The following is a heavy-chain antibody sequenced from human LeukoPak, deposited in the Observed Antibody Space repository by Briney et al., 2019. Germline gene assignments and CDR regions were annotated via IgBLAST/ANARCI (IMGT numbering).Heavy chain of an antibody. D-gene: IGHD2-2*01. CDR1: GFTFSSYE. J-gene: IGHJ6*03. V-gene: IGHV3-48*03. Sequence: GGSLRLSCAASGFTFSSYEMNWVRQAPGKGLEWVSYISSSGSTIYYADSVKGRFTISRDNAKNTLYLQMNSLRAEDTAVYYCARESPGYCSSNSYYYYYMDVWGKGTTVTVSS. CDR2: ISSSGSTI. CDR3: ARESPGYCSSNSYYYYYMDV.